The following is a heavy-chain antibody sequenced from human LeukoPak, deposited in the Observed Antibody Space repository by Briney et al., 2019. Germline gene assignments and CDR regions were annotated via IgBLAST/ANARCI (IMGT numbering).Heavy chain of an antibody. D-gene: IGHD3-10*01. J-gene: IGHJ3*02. CDR1: GYTFTGYY. V-gene: IGHV1-2*02. CDR2: INPNSGGT. Sequence: ASVKVSCKASGYTFTGYYMHWVRQAPGQGLEWMGWINPNSGGTNYAQKFQGRVTMTTDTSTSTAYMELRSLRSDDTAVYYCAREVYGSGSPIRPSDAFDIWGQGTMVTVSS. CDR3: AREVYGSGSPIRPSDAFDI.